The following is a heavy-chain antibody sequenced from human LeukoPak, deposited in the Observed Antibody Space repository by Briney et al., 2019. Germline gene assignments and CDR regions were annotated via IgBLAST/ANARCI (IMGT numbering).Heavy chain of an antibody. CDR1: GFIFSNYG. Sequence: GGFLRLPCAASGFIFSNYGIHWVRQAPGKGLEWVGVLWYDGSTKYNPDSVKGRFTISRDSSKNTVNLQKNRLRAEDTAVYYCARAFGDNVSSAPLIDYWGQGTLVTVSS. V-gene: IGHV3-33*01. J-gene: IGHJ4*02. CDR2: LWYDGSTK. D-gene: IGHD2-21*02. CDR3: ARAFGDNVSSAPLIDY.